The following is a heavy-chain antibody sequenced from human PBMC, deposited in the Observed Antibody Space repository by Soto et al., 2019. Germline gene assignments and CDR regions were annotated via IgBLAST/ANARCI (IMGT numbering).Heavy chain of an antibody. CDR2: IYWDDDK. CDR1: GFSLSSTEEG. V-gene: IGHV2-5*02. Sequence: QITLKESGPTLGKPTQTLTLTCTFSGFSLSSTEEGVGWLRQPPGKAPEWLALIYWDDDKRYSPSLKTRLTITKDTSKTQVVLTMTNVDPVDAATYFCAFGSCRGADCDPNPYFDYWGQGILVTVSS. J-gene: IGHJ4*02. CDR3: AFGSCRGADCDPNPYFDY. D-gene: IGHD2-15*01.